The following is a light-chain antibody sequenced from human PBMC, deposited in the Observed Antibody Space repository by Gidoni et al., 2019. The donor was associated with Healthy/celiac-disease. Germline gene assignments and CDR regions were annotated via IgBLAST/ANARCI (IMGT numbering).Light chain of an antibody. Sequence: DIQMPQSPSTLSASVGDRVTITCRASQSISSWLAWYQQKPGRAPKLLIYDASSLESGVPSRFSGSGSGTEFTLTISSLQPDDFATYYCQQDNSYLWTFGQGTKVEIK. CDR2: DAS. V-gene: IGKV1-5*01. CDR3: QQDNSYLWT. J-gene: IGKJ1*01. CDR1: QSISSW.